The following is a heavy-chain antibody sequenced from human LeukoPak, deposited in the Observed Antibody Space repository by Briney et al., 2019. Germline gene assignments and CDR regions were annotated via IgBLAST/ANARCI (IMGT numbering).Heavy chain of an antibody. CDR1: GYDFTNYW. Sequence: GESLKISCKASGYDFTNYWIGWVRQMPGKGLEWMAIIYPANSDTRYSASFQGQVTISADESITTAYLQWSSLTASDTATYYCARERESGSSWFDPWGQGTLVTVSS. J-gene: IGHJ5*02. V-gene: IGHV5-51*01. CDR2: IYPANSDT. CDR3: ARERESGSSWFDP. D-gene: IGHD3-10*01.